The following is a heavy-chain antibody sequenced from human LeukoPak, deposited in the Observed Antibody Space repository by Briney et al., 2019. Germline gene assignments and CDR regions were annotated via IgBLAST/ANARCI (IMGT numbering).Heavy chain of an antibody. CDR2: IYGSGGNT. Sequence: GGSLRLSCVASGFTFSNYGMSWVRQAPGKGLEWVSGIYGSGGNTYYADSVKGRFTLSRDTPKNTLYLQMNSLRVEDTAIYYCDRVNGRSADYRTALDYWGQGALVTVSS. D-gene: IGHD4-11*01. V-gene: IGHV3-23*01. CDR3: DRVNGRSADYRTALDY. J-gene: IGHJ4*02. CDR1: GFTFSNYG.